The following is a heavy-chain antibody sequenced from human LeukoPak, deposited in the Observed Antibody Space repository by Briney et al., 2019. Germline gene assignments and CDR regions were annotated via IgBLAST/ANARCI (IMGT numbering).Heavy chain of an antibody. CDR2: ISGSGGST. D-gene: IGHD3-3*01. J-gene: IGHJ4*02. Sequence: GGSLRLSCAASGFTSSSYAMSWVRQAPGKGLEWVSAISGSGGSTYYADSVKGRFTISRDNSKNTLYLQMNSLRAEDTAVYYCAKGGYDFWSAFDYWGQGTLVTVSS. CDR3: AKGGYDFWSAFDY. V-gene: IGHV3-23*01. CDR1: GFTSSSYA.